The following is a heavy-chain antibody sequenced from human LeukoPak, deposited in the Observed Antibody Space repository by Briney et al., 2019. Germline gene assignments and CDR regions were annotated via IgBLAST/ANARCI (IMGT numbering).Heavy chain of an antibody. CDR3: ARDGMAY. CDR1: GFTFSNYA. J-gene: IGHJ4*02. D-gene: IGHD5-24*01. CDR2: ISYDGSNK. V-gene: IGHV3-30*04. Sequence: GGSLRLSCAASGFTFSNYAMHWVRQAPGKGLEWVAIISYDGSNKYYADSVKGRFTISRDNSKNTLYLQMNSLRAEDTAVYYCARDGMAYWGQGTLVTVSS.